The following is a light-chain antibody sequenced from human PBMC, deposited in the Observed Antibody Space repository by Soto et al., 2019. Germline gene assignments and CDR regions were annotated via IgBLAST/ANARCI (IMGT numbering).Light chain of an antibody. J-gene: IGKJ2*01. V-gene: IGKV4-1*01. CDR2: WAS. CDR1: QSVLYSSNNKNY. CDR3: QQYESTPPT. Sequence: DIVMTQSPDSLAVSLGERATINCKSSQSVLYSSNNKNYLAWYQQRPGQPPKLLIYWASTRESGVSDRFSGSGSGTDFTLTITSLQAEYVAVYYCQQYESTPPTFGQGTKLEIK.